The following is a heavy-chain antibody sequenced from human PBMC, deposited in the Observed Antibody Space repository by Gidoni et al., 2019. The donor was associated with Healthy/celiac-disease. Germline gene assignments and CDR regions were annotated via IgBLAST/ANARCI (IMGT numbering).Heavy chain of an antibody. J-gene: IGHJ6*02. CDR2: IIPILGIA. V-gene: IGHV1-69*09. Sequence: QVQLVQSGAEVKKPGSSVKVSCKASGGTFSSYAISWVRQAPGQGLEWMGRIIPILGIANYAQKFQGRVTITADKSTSTAYMELSSLRSEDTAVYYCAPGDGSGYYPSVDVWGQGTTVTVSS. D-gene: IGHD3-22*01. CDR1: GGTFSSYA. CDR3: APGDGSGYYPSVDV.